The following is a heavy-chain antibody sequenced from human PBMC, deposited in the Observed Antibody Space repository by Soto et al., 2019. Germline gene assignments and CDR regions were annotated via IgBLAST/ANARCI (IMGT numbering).Heavy chain of an antibody. CDR1: GFTFSDYY. J-gene: IGHJ4*02. CDR2: ISSSGSTI. D-gene: IGHD3-16*02. V-gene: IGHV3-11*01. CDR3: ARDGVYDYIWGSYRRRSYYFDY. Sequence: QVQLVESGGGLVKPGGSLRLSCAASGFTFSDYYMSWIRQAPGKGLEGVSYISSSGSTIYYADSVKGRFTISRDNAKNSLYLQMNSLRAEDTAVYYCARDGVYDYIWGSYRRRSYYFDYWGQGTLVTVSS.